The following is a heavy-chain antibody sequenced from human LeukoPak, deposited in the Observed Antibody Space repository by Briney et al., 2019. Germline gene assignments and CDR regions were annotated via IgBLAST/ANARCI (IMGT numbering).Heavy chain of an antibody. V-gene: IGHV4-59*12. D-gene: IGHD1-26*01. CDR3: ARRRSGSGYYYYYYYMDV. J-gene: IGHJ6*03. CDR2: IYYSGST. Sequence: ASETLSLTCTVSGGSISSYYWSWIRQPPGKGLEWIGYIYYSGSTNYNPSLKSRVTISVDTSKNQFSLKLSSVTAADTAVYYCARRRSGSGYYYYYYYMDVWGKGTTVTVSS. CDR1: GGSISSYY.